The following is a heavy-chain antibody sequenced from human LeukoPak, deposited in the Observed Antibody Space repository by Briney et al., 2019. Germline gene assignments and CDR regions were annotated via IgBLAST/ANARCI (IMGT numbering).Heavy chain of an antibody. CDR2: IIPIFGTA. J-gene: IGHJ4*02. D-gene: IGHD1-7*01. Sequence: VKVSCKVSGGTFSSYAISWVRQAPGQGLEWMGGIIPIFGTANYAQKFQGRVTITADESTSTAYMELSSLRSEDTAVYYSARASSTTHFTHWGQGTLVTVSS. V-gene: IGHV1-69*13. CDR3: ARASSTTHFTH. CDR1: GGTFSSYA.